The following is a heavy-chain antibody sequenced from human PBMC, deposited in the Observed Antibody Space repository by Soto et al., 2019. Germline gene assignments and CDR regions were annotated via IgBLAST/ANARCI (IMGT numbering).Heavy chain of an antibody. CDR2: INHAGST. CDR3: ARQSGPAYRYGMDI. V-gene: IGHV4-34*02. D-gene: IGHD1-1*01. CDR1: GGSFSGYY. J-gene: IGHJ6*02. Sequence: QMQLQQWGAGLLKASETLSLTCSVSGGSFSGYYLAWIRQPPGKGLEWIGEINHAGSTKYHPSLKSRVVLSVDLSNTRFALRLSSVTAADPAVYFCARQSGPAYRYGMDIWGQGTTVTVSS.